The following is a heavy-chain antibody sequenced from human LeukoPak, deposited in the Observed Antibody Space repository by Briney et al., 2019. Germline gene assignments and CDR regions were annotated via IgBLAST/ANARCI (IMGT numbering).Heavy chain of an antibody. V-gene: IGHV4-4*07. D-gene: IGHD3-10*01. J-gene: IGHJ5*02. CDR3: ARNKGRYGSGRVHFDP. Sequence: SETLSLTCTVSGGSISNYYWAWIRQPVGRELEWIGRVSSSGSSNYNPSLKSRVTISVDTSKNQLSLKLSSVTAADTAVYYCARNKGRYGSGRVHFDPWGQGTLVTVSS. CDR1: GGSISNYY. CDR2: VSSSGSS.